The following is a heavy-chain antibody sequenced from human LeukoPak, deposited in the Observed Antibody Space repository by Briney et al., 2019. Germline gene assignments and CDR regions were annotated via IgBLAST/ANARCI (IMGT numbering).Heavy chain of an antibody. CDR2: MNPNSGNT. J-gene: IGHJ6*03. V-gene: IGHV1-8*02. CDR1: GGTFSSYA. CDR3: ARRVYYGSGSRYYYYYYMDV. D-gene: IGHD3-10*01. Sequence: ASVKVSCKASGGTFSSYAINWVRQATGQGLEWMGWMNPNSGNTGYAQKFQGRVTMTRNTSISTAYMELSSLRSEDTAVYYCARRVYYGSGSRYYYYYYMDVWGKGTTVTISS.